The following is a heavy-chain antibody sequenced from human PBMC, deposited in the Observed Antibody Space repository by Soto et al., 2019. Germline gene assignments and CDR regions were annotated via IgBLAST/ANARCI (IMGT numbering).Heavy chain of an antibody. CDR1: GFTFDDYA. V-gene: IGHV3-20*04. Sequence: GGSLRLSCAASGFTFDDYAMHWVRQAPGKGLVWVSRINTDGNTVYADSVKGRFTISRDNAKNCLYLQMSSLRVEDTGVYYCAGDDWGPAHIRGQGTPVTVSS. CDR3: AGDDWGPAHI. J-gene: IGHJ4*02. CDR2: INTDGNT. D-gene: IGHD2-2*01.